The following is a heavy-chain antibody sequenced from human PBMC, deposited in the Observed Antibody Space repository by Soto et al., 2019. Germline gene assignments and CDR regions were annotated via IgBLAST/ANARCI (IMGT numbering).Heavy chain of an antibody. Sequence: QLQLQESGPGLVKPSETLSLTCTVSGGSISSSSYYWGWIRQPPGKGLEWIGSIYYSGSTYYNPSLKSRVTIAVDTSKNQFSLKLSSVTAADTAVYYCARSYCSSTSCPFDPWGQGTLVTVSS. D-gene: IGHD2-2*01. CDR2: IYYSGST. CDR1: GGSISSSSYY. CDR3: ARSYCSSTSCPFDP. J-gene: IGHJ5*02. V-gene: IGHV4-39*01.